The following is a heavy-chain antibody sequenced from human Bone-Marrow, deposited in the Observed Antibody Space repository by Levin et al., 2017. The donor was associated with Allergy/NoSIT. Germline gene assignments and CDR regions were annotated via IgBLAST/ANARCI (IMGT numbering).Heavy chain of an antibody. CDR2: ISSDGSNK. V-gene: IGHV3-30*18. Sequence: SCAASGFIFSTYGMSWVRQAPGKGLEWVALISSDGSNKYYADSVKGRFTISRDNSKNTLYLQMNSLRAEDTAVYFCAKGPRSGYYFDYRGQGMLVTVSS. CDR3: AKGPRSGYYFDY. J-gene: IGHJ4*02. CDR1: GFIFSTYG. D-gene: IGHD3-9*01.